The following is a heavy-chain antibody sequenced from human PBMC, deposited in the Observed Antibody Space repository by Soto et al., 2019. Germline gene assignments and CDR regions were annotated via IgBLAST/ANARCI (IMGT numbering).Heavy chain of an antibody. D-gene: IGHD2-2*01. CDR2: IYYSGST. CDR1: GGSISSYY. Sequence: KPSETLSLTCTVSGGSISSYYWSWIRQPPGKGLEWIGYIYYSGSTNYNPSLKSRVTISVDTSKNQFSLKLSSVTAADTAVYYCARVRLGYCSSTSCSQQEYYYYGMDVWGQGTTVTVSS. J-gene: IGHJ6*02. CDR3: ARVRLGYCSSTSCSQQEYYYYGMDV. V-gene: IGHV4-59*01.